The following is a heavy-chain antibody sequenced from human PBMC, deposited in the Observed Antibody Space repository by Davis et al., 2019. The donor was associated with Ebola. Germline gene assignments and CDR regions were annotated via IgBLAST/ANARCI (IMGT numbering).Heavy chain of an antibody. V-gene: IGHV3-73*01. J-gene: IGHJ4*02. Sequence: GGSLRLSCAASGFTFSGSAMHWVRQASGKGLGWVGRIRSKANSYATAYAASVKGRFTISRDDSKNTAYLQMNSLKTEDTAVYYCTAAAGPFDYWGQGTLVTVSS. D-gene: IGHD6-13*01. CDR1: GFTFSGSA. CDR2: IRSKANSYAT. CDR3: TAAAGPFDY.